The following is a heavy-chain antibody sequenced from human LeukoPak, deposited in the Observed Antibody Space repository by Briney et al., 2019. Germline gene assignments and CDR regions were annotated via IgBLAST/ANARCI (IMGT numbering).Heavy chain of an antibody. D-gene: IGHD3-9*01. Sequence: GGSLRLSCAASGFTFDDYGMSWVRQAPGKGLEWVSGIRNGGSTGYADSVKGRFTISRDNAKNSLYLQMNSLRAEDTAVYYCARGTYYHILTGYRGRILGFDHWGQGTLVTVSS. J-gene: IGHJ4*02. CDR3: ARGTYYHILTGYRGRILGFDH. CDR2: IRNGGST. CDR1: GFTFDDYG. V-gene: IGHV3-20*04.